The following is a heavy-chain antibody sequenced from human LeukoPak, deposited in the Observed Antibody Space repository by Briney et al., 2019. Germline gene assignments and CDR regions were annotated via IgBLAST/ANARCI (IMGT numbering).Heavy chain of an antibody. CDR2: TGLSSSYI. V-gene: IGHV3-21*01. CDR3: ARERSYCSGATCSLDL. Sequence: PGGSLRLSCAASVFSLSIYDMVWVRQAPGKGLEWIASTGLSSSYIVYADSVKGRCTISRDNGENSVYLQMNSLRAEDTAVYFCARERSYCSGATCSLDLWGQGSLVTVSS. D-gene: IGHD2-15*01. CDR1: VFSLSIYD. J-gene: IGHJ5*02.